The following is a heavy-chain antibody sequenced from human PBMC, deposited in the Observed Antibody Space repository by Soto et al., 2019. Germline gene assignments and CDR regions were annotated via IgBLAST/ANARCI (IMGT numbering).Heavy chain of an antibody. V-gene: IGHV3-53*01. CDR1: GFTVSSNY. Sequence: EVQLVESGGGLIQPGGSLRLSCVVSGFTVSSNYMSWVRQAPGKGLEWVSVIYSGGITHYADSVKGRFTISRDNSKNTLYLQRNSLRAEDTAVYYCARGILRGTYYFDYWGQGTLVTVSS. CDR2: IYSGGIT. J-gene: IGHJ4*02. CDR3: ARGILRGTYYFDY. D-gene: IGHD1-26*01.